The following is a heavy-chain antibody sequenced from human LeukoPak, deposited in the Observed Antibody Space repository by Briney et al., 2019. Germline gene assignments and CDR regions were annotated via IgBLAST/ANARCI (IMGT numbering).Heavy chain of an antibody. CDR1: GFTFSSYA. CDR2: ISGSGGST. D-gene: IGHD5-24*01. CDR3: ARDGYNGGVDY. Sequence: GGSLRLSCAASGFTFSSYAMSWVRQTPVKGLEWVSVISGSGGSTYYADSVKGRFTISRDNSKNTLYLQMNSLRAEDTAVYYCARDGYNGGVDYWGQGTLVTVSS. V-gene: IGHV3-23*01. J-gene: IGHJ4*02.